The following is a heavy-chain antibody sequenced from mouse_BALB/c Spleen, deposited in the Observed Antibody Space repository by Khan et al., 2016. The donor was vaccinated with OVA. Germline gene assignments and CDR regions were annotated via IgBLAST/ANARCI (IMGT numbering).Heavy chain of an antibody. CDR3: TRDDGDSLFAY. J-gene: IGHJ3*01. CDR2: VCTYYGNT. CDR1: GYTFTDYA. Sequence: QVQLKESGPELVRPGVSVKISCKVSGYTFTDYAMHWVQQRPAKGLEWIGAVCTYYGNTYYTQKLKGKAIMTVDTSSSTAYMKLTSLTAEDAATFSGTRDDGDSLFAYWGQGTLVTVSA. V-gene: IGHV1S137*01. D-gene: IGHD2-3*01.